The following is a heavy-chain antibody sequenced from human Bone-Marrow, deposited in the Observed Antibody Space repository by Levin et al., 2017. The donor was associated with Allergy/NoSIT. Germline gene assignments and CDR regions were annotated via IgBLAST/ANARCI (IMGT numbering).Heavy chain of an antibody. CDR2: ISSKSTYM. CDR1: GFSFKNYN. CDR3: AREAETNVWNWFDP. D-gene: IGHD2-8*01. V-gene: IGHV3-21*06. J-gene: IGHJ5*02. Sequence: GESLKISCAASGFSFKNYNMNWLRQSPEKGLEWVSSISSKSTYMYYADSMKGRFTISRDNAKNVVYLQMDGLRVEDTAVYYCAREAETNVWNWFDPWGQGIQVIVST.